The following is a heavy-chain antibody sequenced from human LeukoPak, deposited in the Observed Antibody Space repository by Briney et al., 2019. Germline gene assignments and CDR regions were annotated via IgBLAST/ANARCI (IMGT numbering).Heavy chain of an antibody. CDR2: ISSSSSYI. D-gene: IGHD4-17*01. CDR1: GFTFSSYS. CDR3: ARDRSPFYGDYMYWYFDL. V-gene: IGHV3-21*01. Sequence: GGSLRLSCAASGFTFSSYSMNWVRQAPGKGLEWVSSISSSSSYIYYADSVKGRFTISGDNAKNSLYLQMNSLRAEDTAVYYCARDRSPFYGDYMYWYFDLWGRGTLVTVSS. J-gene: IGHJ2*01.